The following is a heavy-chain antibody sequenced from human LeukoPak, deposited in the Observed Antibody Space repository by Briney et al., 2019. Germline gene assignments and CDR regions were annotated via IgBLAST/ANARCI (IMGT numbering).Heavy chain of an antibody. D-gene: IGHD3-10*01. CDR2: IYHSGST. Sequence: SETLSLTCTVSGYSISSGYYWGWIRQPPGKGLERIGSIYHSGSTYYNPSLKSRVTISVDTSKNQFSLKLSSVTAADTAVYYCARDLITMARYFDYWGQGTLVTVSS. J-gene: IGHJ4*02. V-gene: IGHV4-38-2*02. CDR3: ARDLITMARYFDY. CDR1: GYSISSGYY.